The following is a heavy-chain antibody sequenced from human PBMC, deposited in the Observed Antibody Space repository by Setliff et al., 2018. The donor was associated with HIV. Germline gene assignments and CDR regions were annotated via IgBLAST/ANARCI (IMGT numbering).Heavy chain of an antibody. CDR2: ISASATYI. V-gene: IGHV3-21*01. CDR1: GFTFSTYS. D-gene: IGHD2-15*01. J-gene: IGHJ6*02. CDR3: AKDVCSGAYCYAYYYYGMDV. Sequence: PGGSLRLSCAASGFTFSTYSMTWVRQAPGKGLEWVSSISASATYIYYADSVKGRFTISRDNSKNTLYLQMNSLRVEDTAVYYCAKDVCSGAYCYAYYYYGMDVWGQGTIVTVSS.